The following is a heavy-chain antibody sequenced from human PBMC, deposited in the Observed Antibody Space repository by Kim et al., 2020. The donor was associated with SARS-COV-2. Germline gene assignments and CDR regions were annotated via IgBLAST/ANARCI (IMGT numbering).Heavy chain of an antibody. D-gene: IGHD5-18*01. CDR3: ARGGSLQLWFLTSPENAFDI. J-gene: IGHJ3*02. Sequence: ASVKVSCKASGYTFTSYAMNWVRQAPGQGLEWMGWINTNTGNPTYAQGFTGRFVFSLDTSVSTAYLQISSLKAEDTAVYYCARGGSLQLWFLTSPENAFDIWGQGTMVTVSS. CDR2: INTNTGNP. CDR1: GYTFTSYA. V-gene: IGHV7-4-1*02.